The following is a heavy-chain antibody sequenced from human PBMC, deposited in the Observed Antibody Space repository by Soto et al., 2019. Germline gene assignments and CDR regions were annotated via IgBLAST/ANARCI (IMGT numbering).Heavy chain of an antibody. CDR2: IYPGDSNT. V-gene: IGHV5-51*01. Sequence: EVQLVQSGAEVKMPGESLKISCKGLGYFFSSDWIGWVRQMPGKGLEWMGIIYPGDSNTRYSPSFQGQVTISADKSISTAYLQWGSLKASDTALYFCALLQYSSDSRKVGGVFDIWGQGTMVTVSS. J-gene: IGHJ3*02. D-gene: IGHD3-16*01. CDR1: GYFFSSDW. CDR3: ALLQYSSDSRKVGGVFDI.